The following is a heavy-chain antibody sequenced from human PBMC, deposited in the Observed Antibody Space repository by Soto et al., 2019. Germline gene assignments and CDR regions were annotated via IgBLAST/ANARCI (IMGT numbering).Heavy chain of an antibody. Sequence: QVQLVESGGGVVQPGRSLRLSCAASGFTFSSYGMHWVRQAPGKGLERVAVISYDGSNKYYADSVKGRFTISRDNSKNTLYQQMNSLGAEDTAVYYCAKDLSAMVRGVIRSRCGMDVWGQGTTVTVSS. J-gene: IGHJ6*02. CDR1: GFTFSSYG. V-gene: IGHV3-30*18. CDR3: AKDLSAMVRGVIRSRCGMDV. D-gene: IGHD3-10*01. CDR2: ISYDGSNK.